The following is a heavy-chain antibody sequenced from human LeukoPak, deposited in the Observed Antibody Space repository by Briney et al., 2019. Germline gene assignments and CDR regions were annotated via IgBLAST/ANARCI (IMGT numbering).Heavy chain of an antibody. CDR2: ISPYNGYT. J-gene: IGHJ4*02. CDR3: ARVGASYDGLIDY. V-gene: IGHV1-18*01. Sequence: ASVKVSCKASGYTFINSAIGWVRQAPGQGLEWMGWISPYNGYTKYAESLQGRVTMTTDTSTSTAYLELRSLRSDDTAMYYCARVGASYDGLIDYWGQGTRVTVSS. CDR1: GYTFINSA. D-gene: IGHD1-26*01.